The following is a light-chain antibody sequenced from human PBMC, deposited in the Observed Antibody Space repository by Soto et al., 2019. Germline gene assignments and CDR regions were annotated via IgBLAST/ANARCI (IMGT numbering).Light chain of an antibody. V-gene: IGKV3-11*01. J-gene: IGKJ5*01. CDR3: RQRHMWPIT. Sequence: EVVLTLSPVTLSLSPWERATFSCRASQSFRGLLAWYQQKPGQAPRLLIYDAYNRATGIPPRFSGSGSGTDFTLTISSLEPEDSAVYYCRQRHMWPITFGQGTRLEIK. CDR2: DAY. CDR1: QSFRGL.